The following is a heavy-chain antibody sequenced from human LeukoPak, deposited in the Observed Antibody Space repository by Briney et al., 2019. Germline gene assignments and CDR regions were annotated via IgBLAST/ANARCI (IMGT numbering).Heavy chain of an antibody. D-gene: IGHD4-17*01. J-gene: IGHJ4*02. CDR1: GDSINNYY. Sequence: KPSETLSLTCTVSGDSINNYYWSWIRQPPGKRLEWIGYIYYSGNTNYNPSLKSRVTISVDTSKNQFSLKLSSVTAADTAVYYCARHEHGDYARGEFDYWGQGTLVTVSS. CDR3: ARHEHGDYARGEFDY. CDR2: IYYSGNT. V-gene: IGHV4-59*08.